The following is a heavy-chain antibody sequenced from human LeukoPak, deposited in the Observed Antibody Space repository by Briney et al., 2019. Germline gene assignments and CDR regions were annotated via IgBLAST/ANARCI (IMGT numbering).Heavy chain of an antibody. CDR2: INPSGGST. V-gene: IGHV1-46*01. D-gene: IGHD1-26*01. Sequence: ASVKVSCKASGYTFTSYYMHWVRQAPGQGLEWMGIINPSGGSTSYAQKFQGRVTMTRDTSTSTVYMELSSLRSEDTAVYYCARAPASGSYGYYFDYWGQGTLVTVSS. J-gene: IGHJ4*02. CDR1: GYTFTSYY. CDR3: ARAPASGSYGYYFDY.